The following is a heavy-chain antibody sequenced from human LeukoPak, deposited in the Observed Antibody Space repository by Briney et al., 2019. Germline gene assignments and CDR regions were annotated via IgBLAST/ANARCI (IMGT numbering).Heavy chain of an antibody. CDR2: INPNSGGT. CDR3: ARARRGGYGVRSNYVDY. D-gene: IGHD5-24*01. CDR1: GYTFTGYY. V-gene: IGHV1-2*02. Sequence: ASVKVSCKASGYTFTGYYMHWVRQAPGQGLEWMGWINPNSGGTNYAQKFQGRVTMTRDTSISTAYMELSRLRSDDTAVYYCARARRGGYGVRSNYVDYWGQGTLVTVSS. J-gene: IGHJ4*02.